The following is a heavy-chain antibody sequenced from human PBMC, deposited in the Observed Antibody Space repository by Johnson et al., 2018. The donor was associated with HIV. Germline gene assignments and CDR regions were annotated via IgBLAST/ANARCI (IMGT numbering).Heavy chain of an antibody. V-gene: IGHV3-7*01. CDR3: AKDQYCGGDCYPDAFDI. D-gene: IGHD2-21*02. CDR1: GFTFSSYW. Sequence: VQLVESGGGLVQPGGSLRLSCAASGFTFSSYWMSWVRQAPGKGLEWVANIKQDGSEKYYVDSVKGRFTISRDNSKKTLYLQMNSLRAEDTAVYYCAKDQYCGGDCYPDAFDIWGQGTMVTVSS. J-gene: IGHJ3*02. CDR2: IKQDGSEK.